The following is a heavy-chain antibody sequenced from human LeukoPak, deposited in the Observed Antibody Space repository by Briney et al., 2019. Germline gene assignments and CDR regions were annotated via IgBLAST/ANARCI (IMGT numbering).Heavy chain of an antibody. CDR3: ARGLMWVGAHTSYYFDY. V-gene: IGHV4-59*01. J-gene: IGHJ4*02. Sequence: SETLSLTCTVSGGSISGYYWSWSRQPPGKGVEWIGNLYYMRGAWYKSSLKSRVTTSVDTSRNEFSLKLSSVTAADTAVYYCARGLMWVGAHTSYYFDYWGQGTLVTVSS. CDR1: GGSISGYY. D-gene: IGHD1-26*01. CDR2: LYYMRGA.